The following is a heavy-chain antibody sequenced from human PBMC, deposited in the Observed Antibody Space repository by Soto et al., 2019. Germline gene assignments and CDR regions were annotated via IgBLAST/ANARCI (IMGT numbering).Heavy chain of an antibody. Sequence: SETLSLTCTVSGGSISSSSYYWGWIRQPPGKGLEWIGSIYYSGSTYYNPSLKSRVTISVDTSKNQFSLKLSSVTAADTAVYYCARAMILLRGGLDYCGQGTLVTVS. V-gene: IGHV4-39*01. CDR2: IYYSGST. CDR3: ARAMILLRGGLDY. J-gene: IGHJ4*02. CDR1: GGSISSSSYY. D-gene: IGHD2-15*01.